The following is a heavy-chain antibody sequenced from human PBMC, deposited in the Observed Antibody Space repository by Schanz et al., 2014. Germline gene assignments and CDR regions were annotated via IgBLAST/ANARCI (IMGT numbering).Heavy chain of an antibody. CDR1: GFVFGDYY. CDR3: AKNQYDDVDLSSFYFDF. J-gene: IGHJ4*02. V-gene: IGHV3-66*01. CDR2: VHPGGST. D-gene: IGHD3-10*02. Sequence: VQVVQSGGGLVKPGGSLRLSCAASGFVFGDYYMTWVRQAPGKGLEWVSFVHPGGSTYYPDSVKGRFTISRDSSKNTLYLQMNSLRPEDTAIYYCAKNQYDDVDLSSFYFDFWGQGTLVTVSS.